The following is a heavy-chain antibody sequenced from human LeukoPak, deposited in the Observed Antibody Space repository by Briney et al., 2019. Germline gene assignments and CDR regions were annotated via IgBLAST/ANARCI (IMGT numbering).Heavy chain of an antibody. Sequence: GGSLRLSCSASGFTFSRDWMSWVRHTPGKGLECVAKIKPDGNEEYYMDSVKGRFTISRDNSKNSLYLHLISLRDEDTAVYYCAREIWWRFDHWGQGSLVTVFS. V-gene: IGHV3-7*01. CDR1: GFTFSRDW. CDR3: AREIWWRFDH. CDR2: IKPDGNEE. J-gene: IGHJ4*02. D-gene: IGHD5-12*01.